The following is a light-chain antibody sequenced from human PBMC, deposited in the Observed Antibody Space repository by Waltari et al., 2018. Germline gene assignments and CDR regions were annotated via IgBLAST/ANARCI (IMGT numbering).Light chain of an antibody. CDR3: SSYTTSSAPVV. V-gene: IGLV2-14*01. Sequence: QSALTQPASVSGSPGQSITISCSGTDSDVGAYDFVSWYQQHPGKAPHLIIYEVSNRPSGISNRFSASKSVTTASLTISGLQAEDEADYYCSSYTTSSAPVVFGTGTRVTVL. CDR2: EVS. CDR1: DSDVGAYDF. J-gene: IGLJ1*01.